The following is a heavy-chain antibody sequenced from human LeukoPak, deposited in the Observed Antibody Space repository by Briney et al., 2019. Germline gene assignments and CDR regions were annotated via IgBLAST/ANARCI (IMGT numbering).Heavy chain of an antibody. V-gene: IGHV1-18*01. Sequence: ASVKVSCKASGYTFTSYGFSWVRQAPGQGLEWMGWISVYTGNTNYAQKFQDRVTLTTDTSTTTAYMELRSLRSADTAVYYCARDIENHSGSGAYFDYWGQGSLVTVSS. D-gene: IGHD3-10*01. CDR2: ISVYTGNT. CDR3: ARDIENHSGSGAYFDY. CDR1: GYTFTSYG. J-gene: IGHJ4*02.